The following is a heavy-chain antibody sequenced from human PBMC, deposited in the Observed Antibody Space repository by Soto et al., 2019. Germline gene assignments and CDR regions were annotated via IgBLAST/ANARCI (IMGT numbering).Heavy chain of an antibody. J-gene: IGHJ6*02. CDR1: GGSISSSNW. CDR2: IYHSGST. D-gene: IGHD1-1*01. V-gene: IGHV4-4*02. CDR3: ARTNARKTGTKDYYYGMDV. Sequence: SETLSLTCAVSGGSISSSNWWSWVRQPPGKGLEWIGEIYHSGSTNYNPSLKSRVTISVDRSKNQFSLKLSSVTAADTAVYYCARTNARKTGTKDYYYGMDVWGQGTTVTVSS.